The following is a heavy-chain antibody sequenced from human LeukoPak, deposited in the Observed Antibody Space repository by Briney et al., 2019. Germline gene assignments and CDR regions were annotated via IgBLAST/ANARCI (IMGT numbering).Heavy chain of an antibody. Sequence: SETLSLTCTVSGGSISSYYWSWIRQPPGKGLEWIGYIYYSGSTHYNPSLKSRVTISVDTSKNQFSLKLSSVTAADTAVYYCARRVAARRIFDYWGQGTLVTVSS. V-gene: IGHV4-59*08. J-gene: IGHJ4*02. CDR2: IYYSGST. CDR3: ARRVAARRIFDY. CDR1: GGSISSYY. D-gene: IGHD6-6*01.